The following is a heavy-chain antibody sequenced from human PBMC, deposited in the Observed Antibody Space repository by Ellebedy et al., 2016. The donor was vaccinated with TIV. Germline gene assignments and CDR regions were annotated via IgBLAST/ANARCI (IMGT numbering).Heavy chain of an antibody. Sequence: SQTLSLTCXVYGGSFSGYYWSWIRQPPGKGLEWIGEINHSGSTNYNPSLKSRVTISVDTSKNQFSLKLSSVTAADTAVYYCARGLQLWVGYFDYWGQGTLVTVSS. J-gene: IGHJ4*02. CDR3: ARGLQLWVGYFDY. CDR2: INHSGST. V-gene: IGHV4-34*01. CDR1: GGSFSGYY. D-gene: IGHD5-18*01.